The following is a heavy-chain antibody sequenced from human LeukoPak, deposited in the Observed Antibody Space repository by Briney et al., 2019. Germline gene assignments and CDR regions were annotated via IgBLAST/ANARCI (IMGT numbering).Heavy chain of an antibody. CDR1: GFTFSSYA. V-gene: IGHV3-53*01. CDR2: IYSGGST. Sequence: GGSLRLSCAASGFTFSSYAMSWVRQAPGKGLEWVSVIYSGGSTYYADSVKGRFTISRDNSKNTLYLQMNSLRAEDTAVYYCARDAKTYYYDSSGYSGPHDAFDIWGQGTMVTVSS. J-gene: IGHJ3*02. D-gene: IGHD3-22*01. CDR3: ARDAKTYYYDSSGYSGPHDAFDI.